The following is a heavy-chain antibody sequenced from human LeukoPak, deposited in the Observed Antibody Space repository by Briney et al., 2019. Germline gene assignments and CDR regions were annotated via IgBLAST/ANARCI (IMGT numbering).Heavy chain of an antibody. CDR1: GGTFSSYA. J-gene: IGHJ5*02. Sequence: SVTVSCTASGGTFSSYAISWVRQAPGQGLEWMGGIIPIFGTANYAQKFQGRVTITRDTSASTAYMELSSLRSEDTAVYYCAREDYDFWSGYYCFDPWGQGTLVTVSS. D-gene: IGHD3-3*01. V-gene: IGHV1-69*05. CDR3: AREDYDFWSGYYCFDP. CDR2: IIPIFGTA.